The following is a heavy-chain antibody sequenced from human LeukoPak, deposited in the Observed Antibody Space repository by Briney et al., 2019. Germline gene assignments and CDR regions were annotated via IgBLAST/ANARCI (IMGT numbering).Heavy chain of an antibody. V-gene: IGHV4-59*01. CDR2: IYYSGST. Sequence: SETLSLTCTVSGGSISSYYWSWIRQPPGKGLEWIGYIYYSGSTNYNPSLKSRVTISVDTSKNQFSLKLSSVTAADTAVYYCARGRIYYDSSGYYYWGQGTLVTVSS. CDR1: GGSISSYY. D-gene: IGHD3-22*01. CDR3: ARGRIYYDSSGYYY. J-gene: IGHJ4*02.